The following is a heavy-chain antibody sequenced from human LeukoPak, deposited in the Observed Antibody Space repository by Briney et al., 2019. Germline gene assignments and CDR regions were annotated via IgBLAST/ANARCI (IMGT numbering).Heavy chain of an antibody. V-gene: IGHV3-23*01. CDR3: AKDRSLHCGGDCYSHY. Sequence: GGSLRLSCAASGFTFSSYAMSWVRQAPGKGLEWVSAISGSGGSTYYADSVKGRFTISRDNSKNTLYLQMNSLRAEDTAVYYCAKDRSLHCGGDCYSHYWGQGTLVTVSS. J-gene: IGHJ4*02. CDR2: ISGSGGST. D-gene: IGHD2-21*02. CDR1: GFTFSSYA.